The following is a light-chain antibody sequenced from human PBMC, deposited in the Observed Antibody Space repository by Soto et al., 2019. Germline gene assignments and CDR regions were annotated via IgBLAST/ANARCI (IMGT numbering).Light chain of an antibody. Sequence: EKVMTQSPATLSVSPGERATLSCRASQSVSSNLAWYQQKPGQAPRLLIYGVSTMATGIPVRFSGSGSGTEFTLTISSLQSKDFAVYYSQQYNKGPLTFGGGTEVEI. CDR1: QSVSSN. J-gene: IGKJ4*01. CDR2: GVS. V-gene: IGKV3-15*01. CDR3: QQYNKGPLT.